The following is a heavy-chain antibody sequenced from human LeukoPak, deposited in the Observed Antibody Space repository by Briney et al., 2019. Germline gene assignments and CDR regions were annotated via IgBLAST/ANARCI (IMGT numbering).Heavy chain of an antibody. V-gene: IGHV3-21*01. CDR1: GFTFISYS. Sequence: GGSLRLSCAASGFTFISYSMNWVRQAPGKGLEWVSSISSSSSYIYYADSVKGRFTISRDNAKNSLYLQMNSLRAEDTAVYCCAKSSSNDAFDFWGQGTMVTVSS. CDR3: AKSSSNDAFDF. CDR2: ISSSSSYI. J-gene: IGHJ3*01.